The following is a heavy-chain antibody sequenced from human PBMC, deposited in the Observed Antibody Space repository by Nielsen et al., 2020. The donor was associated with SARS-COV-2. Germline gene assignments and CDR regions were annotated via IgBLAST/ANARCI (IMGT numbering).Heavy chain of an antibody. CDR2: IGTAGDT. V-gene: IGHV3-13*01. Sequence: GGSLRLSCAPSGFTFSSYDMHWVRQATGKGLEWVSAIGTAGDTYYPGSVKGRFTISRENAKNSLYLQMNSLRAGDTAVYYCAKDRAGATYARFDLWGQGTLVTVSS. CDR1: GFTFSSYD. J-gene: IGHJ4*02. D-gene: IGHD4/OR15-4a*01. CDR3: AKDRAGATYARFDL.